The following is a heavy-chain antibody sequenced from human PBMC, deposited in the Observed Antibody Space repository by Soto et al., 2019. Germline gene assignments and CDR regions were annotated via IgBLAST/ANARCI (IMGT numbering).Heavy chain of an antibody. J-gene: IGHJ5*02. Sequence: PSETLSLTCTASGGSISSGDYSWSWVRQSPGKGLEWIGHIYNSGITYYNPSLKSRVVISIDTSRNLFSLRLNSLTAADRAVYFCARGVTVFGLVSRFWFDPWGQGTVVTVSS. CDR3: ARGVTVFGLVSRFWFDP. V-gene: IGHV4-30-4*01. CDR2: IYNSGIT. CDR1: GGSISSGDYS. D-gene: IGHD3-3*01.